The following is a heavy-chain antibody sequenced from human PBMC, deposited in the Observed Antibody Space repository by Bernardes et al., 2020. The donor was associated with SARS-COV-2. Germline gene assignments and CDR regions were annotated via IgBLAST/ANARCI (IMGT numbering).Heavy chain of an antibody. D-gene: IGHD3-10*01. J-gene: IGHJ3*02. CDR1: GFTFGLFR. CDR2: ISTDSNAR. V-gene: IGHV3-48*01. Sequence: GGSLRLSCTASGFTFGLFRMNWVRQAPRKGLEWISYISTDSNARYYADSVKGRFTISRDNAKNSLYLQMNSLRAEDTAVYYCARPPAGSSHDAFDIWGQGTMVTVSS. CDR3: ARPPAGSSHDAFDI.